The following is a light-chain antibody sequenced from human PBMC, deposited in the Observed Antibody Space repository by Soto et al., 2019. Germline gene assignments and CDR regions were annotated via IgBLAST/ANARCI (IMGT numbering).Light chain of an antibody. CDR3: QQRSNWPPT. CDR2: DAS. Sequence: EIVLTQSPGTLSLSPGERATLSCRASQSVSSYLAWYQQKPGQAPGLLIYDASNRATGIPARFSGSGSGSDFTLTISSLEPEDFAVYYCQQRSNWPPTFGQGTKV. J-gene: IGKJ1*01. V-gene: IGKV3-11*01. CDR1: QSVSSY.